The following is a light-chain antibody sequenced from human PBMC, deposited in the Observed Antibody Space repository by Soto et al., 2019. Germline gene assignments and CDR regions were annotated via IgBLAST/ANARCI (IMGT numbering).Light chain of an antibody. CDR2: DNN. J-gene: IGLJ1*01. V-gene: IGLV1-51*01. Sequence: QSVLTQPPSVSAAPGQRVSISCSGSSFNIANNYVSWYQQLPGTAPKLLIYDNNKRPSGIPDRFSGSKSGTSATLGITGLQTGDEADYYCGTWDSSLSAYVFGTGTKVTVL. CDR3: GTWDSSLSAYV. CDR1: SFNIANNY.